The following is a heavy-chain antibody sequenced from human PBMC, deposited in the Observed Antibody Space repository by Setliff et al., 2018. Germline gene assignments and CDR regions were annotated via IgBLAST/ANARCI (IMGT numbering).Heavy chain of an antibody. CDR2: IDPKSGRT. J-gene: IGHJ4*02. CDR1: GYPFVGYY. CDR3: AKQGDLAFDY. Sequence: GASVKVSCKTSGYPFVGYYIYWMRQAPGQGPEWMGWIDPKSGRTKYAVKFQGRVTMTRGTSINTIYMEVSSLTSDDTAMYYCAKQGDLAFDYWGQGTQVTVSS. D-gene: IGHD3-16*01. V-gene: IGHV1-2*02.